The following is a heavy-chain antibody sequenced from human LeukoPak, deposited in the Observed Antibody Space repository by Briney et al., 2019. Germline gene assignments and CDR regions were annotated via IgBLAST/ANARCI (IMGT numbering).Heavy chain of an antibody. D-gene: IGHD6-13*01. Sequence: GRALRLSCAASGFTFSSYAMSWVRQASGKGLEWVSAISGSGGSTYYADSVKGRFTISRDNSKNTLYLQMNSLRAEDTAVYYCAKNDNRWQQLAHQLDYSGQGTLVTVSS. CDR1: GFTFSSYA. J-gene: IGHJ4*02. CDR2: ISGSGGST. CDR3: AKNDNRWQQLAHQLDY. V-gene: IGHV3-23*01.